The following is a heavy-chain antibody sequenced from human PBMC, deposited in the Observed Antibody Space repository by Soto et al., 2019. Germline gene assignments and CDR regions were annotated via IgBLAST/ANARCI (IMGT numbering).Heavy chain of an antibody. CDR1: GYTFTSYY. Sequence: QVQLVQSGAEVKKPGASVTISCETSGYTFTSYYIHWVRQAPGQGLEWMGIINPGGGSTSYPQNFRDRVTMTSDTSTTSVYMELKSLRSNDTAVYYCAILASGSLFDYWGQGTLVTVSS. D-gene: IGHD1-26*01. V-gene: IGHV1-46*01. CDR2: INPGGGST. CDR3: AILASGSLFDY. J-gene: IGHJ4*02.